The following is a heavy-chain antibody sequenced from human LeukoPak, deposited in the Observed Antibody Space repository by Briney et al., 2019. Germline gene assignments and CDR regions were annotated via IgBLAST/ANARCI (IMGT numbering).Heavy chain of an antibody. V-gene: IGHV5-51*01. J-gene: IGHJ4*02. CDR1: GYSFTSYW. D-gene: IGHD1-26*01. CDR2: IYPGDSDT. Sequence: PGESLKFSCKGSGYSFTSYWIGWVRQMPGKGLGWRGIIYPGDSDTRYSPSFQGQVTISADKSLSTAYLQWSSLKASDTAMYYCARGSGSYHTAYMNWGQGSPVTVSS. CDR3: ARGSGSYHTAYMN.